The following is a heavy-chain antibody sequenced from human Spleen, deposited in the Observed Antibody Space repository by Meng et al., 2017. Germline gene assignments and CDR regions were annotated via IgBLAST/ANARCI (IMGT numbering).Heavy chain of an antibody. Sequence: SETLSLTCTVSGGSISSGGYYWSWIRQHPGKGLEWIGYIYYSGSTYYNPSLKSRVTISVDTSKNQFSLKLSSVTAADTAVYYCAKDDYFDSSGHTNNAFDIWGQGTMVTVSS. CDR3: AKDDYFDSSGHTNNAFDI. J-gene: IGHJ3*02. CDR1: GGSISSGGYY. D-gene: IGHD3-22*01. V-gene: IGHV4-31*03. CDR2: IYYSGST.